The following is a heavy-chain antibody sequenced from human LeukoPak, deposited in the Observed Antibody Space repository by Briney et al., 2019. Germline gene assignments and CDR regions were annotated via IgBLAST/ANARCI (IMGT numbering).Heavy chain of an antibody. Sequence: PSETLSLTCTVSGGSISSSSYYWGWIRQPPGKGLEWIGSIYYSGRTYYNPSLKSRVTISVDTSKNQFSLKLSSVTAADTAVYYCARLRGAFDIWGQGTMVTVSS. V-gene: IGHV4-39*01. J-gene: IGHJ3*02. CDR1: GGSISSSSYY. CDR3: ARLRGAFDI. CDR2: IYYSGRT.